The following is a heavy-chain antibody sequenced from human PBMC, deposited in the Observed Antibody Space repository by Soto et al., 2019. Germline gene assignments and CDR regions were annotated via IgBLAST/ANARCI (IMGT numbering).Heavy chain of an antibody. J-gene: IGHJ4*02. CDR3: AKSREFSSGYYGNYFDH. V-gene: IGHV3-23*01. CDR2: ISGSGAGR. Sequence: GSPRPFFATSGFPFFHLSITLGPPAPGKGPGGVSTISGSGAGRYYVDSVQGRLTISRDSSKKTVYLQMNGLRAEDTAIYYCAKSREFSSGYYGNYFDHWGQGTLVTVSS. D-gene: IGHD6-19*01. CDR1: GFPFFHLS.